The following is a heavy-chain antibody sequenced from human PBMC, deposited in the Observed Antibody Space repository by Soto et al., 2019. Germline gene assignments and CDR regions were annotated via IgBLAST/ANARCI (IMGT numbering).Heavy chain of an antibody. CDR1: GFTFSSYG. J-gene: IGHJ4*02. CDR3: AREGTYYYDSSGYYHY. D-gene: IGHD3-22*01. CDR2: IWYDGSNK. V-gene: IGHV3-33*01. Sequence: QVQLVESGGGVVQPGRSLRLSCAASGFTFSSYGMHWVRQAPGKGLEWVAVIWYDGSNKYYADSVKGRFTISRDNSKNTLYLQTNSLRAEDTAVYYCAREGTYYYDSSGYYHYWGQGTMVTVSS.